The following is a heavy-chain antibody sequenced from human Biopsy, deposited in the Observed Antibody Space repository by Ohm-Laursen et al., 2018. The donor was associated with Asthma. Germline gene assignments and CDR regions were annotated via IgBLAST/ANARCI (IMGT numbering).Heavy chain of an antibody. Sequence: GTLSLTCTVSGGSVSTGSYYWSWIRQPPGKGLEWLGVIYYSGSDNYNPSLKSRVTISVDTSKNQFSLRLNSVTAADTAVYYCARGTNYHGSGRAPIGMDVWGQGTTVTVSS. J-gene: IGHJ6*02. V-gene: IGHV4-61*01. CDR2: IYYSGSD. CDR3: ARGTNYHGSGRAPIGMDV. D-gene: IGHD3-10*01. CDR1: GGSVSTGSYY.